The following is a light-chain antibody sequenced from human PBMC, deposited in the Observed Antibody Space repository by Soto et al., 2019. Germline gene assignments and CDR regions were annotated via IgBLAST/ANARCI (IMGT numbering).Light chain of an antibody. CDR3: QQYDTYSRT. CDR1: QSVSSN. J-gene: IGKJ1*01. CDR2: GAS. V-gene: IGKV3-15*01. Sequence: ELVLTQSPDTLSVSPGERATLCSRASQSVSSNLAWYQQKPGQAPRLLIYGASTRATGIPARFSGSGSGTEFTLTISSLQPDDFATYYCQQYDTYSRTFGQGTKV.